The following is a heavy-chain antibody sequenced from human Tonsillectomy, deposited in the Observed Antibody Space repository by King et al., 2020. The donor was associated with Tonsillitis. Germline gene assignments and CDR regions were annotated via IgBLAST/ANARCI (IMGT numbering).Heavy chain of an antibody. CDR1: GGTFSSYA. CDR3: AKDGGEPFEMARSNAFDV. CDR2: VIPMLNIA. Sequence: QLVQSGAEVKKPGSSVNVSCKASGGTFSSYAFNWVRQAPGQGLEWVGRVIPMLNIANYGQNFHGRVTINAHRSATTIYMELSGLRYDDTATYYCAKDGGEPFEMARSNAFDVWGKGTLVSVSS. V-gene: IGHV1-69*04. J-gene: IGHJ3*01. D-gene: IGHD5-24*01.